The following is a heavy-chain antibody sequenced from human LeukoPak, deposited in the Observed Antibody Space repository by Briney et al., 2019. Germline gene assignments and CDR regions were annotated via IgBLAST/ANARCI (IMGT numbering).Heavy chain of an antibody. CDR1: GFTFCSYS. J-gene: IGHJ3*02. CDR3: ARAPPSSGYGYHFDI. CDR2: ISSTRSYI. V-gene: IGHV3-21*01. D-gene: IGHD5-12*01. Sequence: GGSLTRSGAASGFTFCSYSMMWLPPAPGKGVEWVSYISSTRSYIYYADSVKGRFTISRDNDKNTLYLQMNSLRVEDTAVYSCARAPPSSGYGYHFDIWGQGTMVTVSS.